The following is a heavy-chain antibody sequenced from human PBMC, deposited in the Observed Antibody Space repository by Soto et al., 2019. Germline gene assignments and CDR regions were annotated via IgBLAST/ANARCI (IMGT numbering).Heavy chain of an antibody. CDR3: ASAPSRSYSSGMDV. Sequence: QVQLVQSGAEVKKPGSSVKVSCKASGGTFSSYAISWVRQAPGQGLEWMGGIIPIFGTANYAQKFQGRVTIPADKPTSTNYRGRSSLNSEDTAVYYCASAPSRSYSSGMDVWGQGTPVTVPS. V-gene: IGHV1-69*14. J-gene: IGHJ6*02. CDR1: GGTFSSYA. CDR2: IIPIFGTA.